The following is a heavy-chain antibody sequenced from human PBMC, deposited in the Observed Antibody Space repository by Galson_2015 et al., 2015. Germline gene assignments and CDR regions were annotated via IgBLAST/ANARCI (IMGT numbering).Heavy chain of an antibody. CDR1: GFTFSDYY. CDR3: ARDAEGYSSGWGSRELDY. CDR2: ISSSGSTI. V-gene: IGHV3-11*01. D-gene: IGHD6-19*01. J-gene: IGHJ4*02. Sequence: SLRLSCAASGFTFSDYYMSWIRQAPGKGLEWVSYISSSGSTIYYADSVKGRFTISRDNAKNSLYLQMNSLRAEDTAVYYCARDAEGYSSGWGSRELDYWGQGTLVTVSS.